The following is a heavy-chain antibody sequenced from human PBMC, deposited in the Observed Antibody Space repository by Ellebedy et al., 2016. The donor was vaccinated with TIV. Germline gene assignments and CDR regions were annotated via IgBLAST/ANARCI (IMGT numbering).Heavy chain of an antibody. CDR3: ARDNQIVVDAFDI. J-gene: IGHJ3*02. CDR1: GGTFSSYA. Sequence: ASVKVSCXASGGTFSSYAISWVRQAPGQGLEWMGWISAYNGNTNYAQKLQGRVTMTTDTSTSTAYMELRSLRSDDTAVYYCARDNQIVVDAFDIWGQGTMVTVSS. V-gene: IGHV1-18*01. CDR2: ISAYNGNT. D-gene: IGHD3-22*01.